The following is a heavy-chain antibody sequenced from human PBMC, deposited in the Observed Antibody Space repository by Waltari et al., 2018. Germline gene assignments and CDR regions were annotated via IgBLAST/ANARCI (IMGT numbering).Heavy chain of an antibody. J-gene: IGHJ4*02. CDR3: ARQSYYDESGHD. Sequence: VQLQESGPGLVKPSETLSLSCDVSGDSLTSHFWSWIRQAPGKGLEWIGYMYFSGTHNYNPSLKSRVTISIDTSKNQFSLKLTSVTAADTAMYFCARQSYYDESGHDWGQGTLVTVSS. D-gene: IGHD3-22*01. CDR1: GDSLTSHF. CDR2: MYFSGTH. V-gene: IGHV4-59*08.